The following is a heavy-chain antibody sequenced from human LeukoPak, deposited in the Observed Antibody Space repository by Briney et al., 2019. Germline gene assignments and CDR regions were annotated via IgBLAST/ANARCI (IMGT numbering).Heavy chain of an antibody. CDR1: GGTFSSYG. J-gene: IGHJ4*02. D-gene: IGHD2-2*01. V-gene: IGHV1-69*01. CDR2: VIPIFGTA. CDR3: ARDAKICSSTSCLSPAFDY. Sequence: SVKVSCKASGGTFSSYGIIWVQQDPGQRLEWMGGVIPIFGTANYAQKFQGRVTITADDSTSRAYMELSSLESEDTAVYHCARDAKICSSTSCLSPAFDYWGQGTLVTVSS.